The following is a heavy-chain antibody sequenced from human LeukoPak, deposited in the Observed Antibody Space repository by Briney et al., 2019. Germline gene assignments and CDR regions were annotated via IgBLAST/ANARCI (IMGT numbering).Heavy chain of an antibody. V-gene: IGHV3-11*04. CDR2: ISSSGSTI. J-gene: IGHJ3*02. Sequence: GGSLRLSCAASGFTFSDYYMSWIRQAPGKGLEWVSYISSSGSTIYYADSVKGRFAISRDNAKNSLYLQMNSLRAEDTAVYYCARELATIAQSALDIWGQGTMVTVSS. CDR1: GFTFSDYY. CDR3: ARELATIAQSALDI. D-gene: IGHD5-12*01.